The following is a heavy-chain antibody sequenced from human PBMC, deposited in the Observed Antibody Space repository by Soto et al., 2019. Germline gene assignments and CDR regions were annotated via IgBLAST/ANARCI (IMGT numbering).Heavy chain of an antibody. CDR1: GDSISSSKYY. Sequence: SETLSLTCTFSGDSISSSKYYWGWIRQPPGKGLEWIGSIYYSGSPYYNPSLKSRVTISVDTSKNQFSLKLSSVTAADTAVYYCARRYGPGFDYWGQGTLVTVSS. D-gene: IGHD4-17*01. J-gene: IGHJ4*02. CDR2: IYYSGSP. CDR3: ARRYGPGFDY. V-gene: IGHV4-39*07.